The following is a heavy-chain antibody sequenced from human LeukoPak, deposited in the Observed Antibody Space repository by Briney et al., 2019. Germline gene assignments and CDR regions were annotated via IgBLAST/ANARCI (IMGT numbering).Heavy chain of an antibody. CDR3: ARDPYYYDSSGYYPIDY. V-gene: IGHV1-69*01. Sequence: SVKVSCKASGGTFSSYAISWVRQAPGQGLEWMGGIIPIFGTANYAQKFQGRVTITADESTSTAYMELSSLRSEDTAVYYCARDPYYYDSSGYYPIDYWGQGTLVTVSS. CDR2: IIPIFGTA. J-gene: IGHJ4*02. CDR1: GGTFSSYA. D-gene: IGHD3-22*01.